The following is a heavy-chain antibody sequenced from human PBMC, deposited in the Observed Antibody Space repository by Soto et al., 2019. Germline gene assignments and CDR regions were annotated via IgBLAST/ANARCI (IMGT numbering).Heavy chain of an antibody. V-gene: IGHV3-7*01. Sequence: EVQLVESGGGLVQPGGSLRLSCAAPTFIFSTYWMTWVRQAPGKGLEWVANIKRDGSETHYADSVKGRFTISRDNAKNLLYLQMNSLRVEDTAVYYCVGEGNNWNDFDYWGQGTLVTVSS. CDR1: TFIFSTYW. CDR3: VGEGNNWNDFDY. CDR2: IKRDGSET. J-gene: IGHJ4*02. D-gene: IGHD1-20*01.